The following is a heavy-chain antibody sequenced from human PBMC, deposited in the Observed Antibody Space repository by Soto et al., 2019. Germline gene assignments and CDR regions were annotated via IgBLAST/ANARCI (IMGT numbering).Heavy chain of an antibody. J-gene: IGHJ6*02. Sequence: EVQLVESGGGIVQPGGSLRLSCAASGFTFSSYWMHWVRQAPGKGLVWVSRINSDGSSTSYADSVKGRFTISRDNGKNTLYLQMNSLRAVDTAVYYCATSIAAAGTYYYGMDVWGQGTTVTVSS. V-gene: IGHV3-74*01. CDR3: ATSIAAAGTYYYGMDV. D-gene: IGHD6-13*01. CDR1: GFTFSSYW. CDR2: INSDGSST.